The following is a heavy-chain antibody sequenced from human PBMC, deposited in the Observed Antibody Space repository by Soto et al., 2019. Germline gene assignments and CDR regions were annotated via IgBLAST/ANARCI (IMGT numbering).Heavy chain of an antibody. CDR2: ISGGGTST. V-gene: IGHV3-23*01. CDR3: AKWESCSRTRCYTHEGGS. D-gene: IGHD2-2*02. CDR1: GFTFSSYA. Sequence: GGSLRLSCAASGFTFSSYAMSWVRQAPGKGLEWVSVISGGGTSTYYADSVKGRFTVSRDNSKNTMYLQMNRLRAEDTAVYYCAKWESCSRTRCYTHEGGSWGQGTLVTVSS. J-gene: IGHJ5*02.